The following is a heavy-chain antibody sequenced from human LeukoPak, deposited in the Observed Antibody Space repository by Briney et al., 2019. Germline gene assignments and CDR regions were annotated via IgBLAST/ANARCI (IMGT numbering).Heavy chain of an antibody. CDR2: INHSGST. D-gene: IGHD1-26*01. CDR1: GGSISSYY. V-gene: IGHV4-34*01. J-gene: IGHJ4*02. Sequence: SETLSLTCTVSGGSISSYYWSWIRQPPGKGLEWIGEINHSGSTNYNPSLKSRVTISVDTSKNQFSLKLSSVTAADTAVYYCARENPGSGSFSYWGQGTLVTVSS. CDR3: ARENPGSGSFSY.